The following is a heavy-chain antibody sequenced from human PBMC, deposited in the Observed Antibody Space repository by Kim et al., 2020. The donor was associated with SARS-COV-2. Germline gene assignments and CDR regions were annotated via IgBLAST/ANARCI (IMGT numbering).Heavy chain of an antibody. V-gene: IGHV4-34*01. D-gene: IGHD4-17*01. Sequence: SETLSLTCGVYGGSFSTYYWSWVRQPPGEGLEWIGEVDHSGSTTYNPSLKSRVTISLDTSKNQFSLTLSSVIAADTAVYYCARGQTRAARDYGVPYWYFDLWGRGTLVTVSS. CDR1: GGSFSTYY. CDR2: VDHSGST. J-gene: IGHJ2*01. CDR3: ARGQTRAARDYGVPYWYFDL.